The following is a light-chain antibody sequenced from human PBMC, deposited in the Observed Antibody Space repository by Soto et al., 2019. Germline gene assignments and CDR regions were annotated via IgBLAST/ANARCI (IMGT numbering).Light chain of an antibody. Sequence: DIQMTQSPSSLSASIGDRVTITCRASQSISVYLNWYQQKPGKAPKSLIYAASSLHSGVPSRFSGSRSGTDFALTISSLQAEDFGTYYCQQSYSLPTFGQGTKLEIK. CDR1: QSISVY. V-gene: IGKV1-39*01. J-gene: IGKJ2*01. CDR2: AAS. CDR3: QQSYSLPT.